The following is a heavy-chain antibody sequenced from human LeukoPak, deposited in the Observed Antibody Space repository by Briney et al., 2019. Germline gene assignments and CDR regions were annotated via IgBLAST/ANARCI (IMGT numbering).Heavy chain of an antibody. CDR2: ISWNSGSI. CDR3: AKVTKQWLTTYYFDY. D-gene: IGHD6-19*01. J-gene: IGHJ4*02. V-gene: IGHV3-9*01. CDR1: GFTFDDYA. Sequence: PGRSLRLSCAASGFTFDDYAMHWVRQAPGKGLEWVSGISWNSGSIGYADSVKGRFTISRDNAKNSLYLQMNSLRAEDTALYYCAKVTKQWLTTYYFDYWGQGTLVTVSS.